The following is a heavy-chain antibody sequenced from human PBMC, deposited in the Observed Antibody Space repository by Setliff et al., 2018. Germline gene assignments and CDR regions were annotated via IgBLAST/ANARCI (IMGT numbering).Heavy chain of an antibody. Sequence: ASVKVSCKTSGYTFTSYGISWVRQAPGQGLEWMGWISAYNGNTNYAQKLQGRVTMTPDTSTSTAYMELRSLRSDDTAVYYCARDRITYYYGSGAGNWFDPWGQGTLVTVSS. D-gene: IGHD3-10*01. CDR2: ISAYNGNT. CDR1: GYTFTSYG. CDR3: ARDRITYYYGSGAGNWFDP. J-gene: IGHJ5*02. V-gene: IGHV1-18*01.